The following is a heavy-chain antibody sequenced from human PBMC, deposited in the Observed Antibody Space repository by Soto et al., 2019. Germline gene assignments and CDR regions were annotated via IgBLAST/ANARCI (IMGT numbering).Heavy chain of an antibody. CDR1: GFTFSSDA. CDR2: ISSNGGST. CDR3: RRAGYCSGGSCYDWGYYYYGVDV. Sequence: AGGSLRLSCSASGFTFSSDAMHWVRQAPGKGLEYVSAISSNGGSTYYADSVKGRFTISRDNSKNTLYLQMSSLRAEDTAVYYCRRAGYCSGGSCYDWGYYYYGVDVWGQGTTVTVSS. V-gene: IGHV3-64D*06. J-gene: IGHJ6*02. D-gene: IGHD2-15*01.